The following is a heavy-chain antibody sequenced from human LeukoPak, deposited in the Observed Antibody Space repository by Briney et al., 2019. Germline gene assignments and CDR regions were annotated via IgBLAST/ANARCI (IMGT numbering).Heavy chain of an antibody. CDR1: GFSLRTSGMR. D-gene: IGHD6-6*01. CDR2: LDWDDDK. J-gene: IGHJ5*02. V-gene: IGHV2-70*04. CDR3: ARTEYSSSSYWFDP. Sequence: SGPTLVYPTPPLTLTCSFSGFSLRTSGMRVSWIRQPPGKALEWLARLDWDDDKFYSTSLKTRLTISRDTSKNQVVLTMTNMDPVDTATYYCARTEYSSSSYWFDPWGQGTLVTVSS.